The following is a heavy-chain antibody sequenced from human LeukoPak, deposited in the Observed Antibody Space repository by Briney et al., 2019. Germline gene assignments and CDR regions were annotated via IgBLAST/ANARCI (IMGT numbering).Heavy chain of an antibody. V-gene: IGHV4-59*01. Sequence: SETLSLTCTVSGGSISSYYWSWIRQPPGKGLEWIGYIYYSGSTNYNPSLKSRVTISVDTSKNQFPLKLSSVTAADTAVYYCAREGFLGAFDIWGQGTMVTVSS. J-gene: IGHJ3*02. CDR1: GGSISSYY. CDR2: IYYSGST. D-gene: IGHD3-10*01. CDR3: AREGFLGAFDI.